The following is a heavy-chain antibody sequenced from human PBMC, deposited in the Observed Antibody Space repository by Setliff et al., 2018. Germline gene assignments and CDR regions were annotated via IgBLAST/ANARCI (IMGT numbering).Heavy chain of an antibody. D-gene: IGHD3-10*01. V-gene: IGHV4-59*01. Sequence: SETLSLTCRFSGDSMSFSYWSWIRQPPGKGLEWIGYIYYRWSTDSHPSLKSRVSISIDTSKNQFSLNVRSVTAADTAIYYCAKGRGEMDSWGRGILVTVSS. J-gene: IGHJ4*02. CDR3: AKGRGEMDS. CDR2: IYYRWST. CDR1: GDSMSFSY.